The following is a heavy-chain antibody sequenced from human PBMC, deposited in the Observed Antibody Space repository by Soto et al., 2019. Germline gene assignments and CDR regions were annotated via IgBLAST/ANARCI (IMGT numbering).Heavy chain of an antibody. CDR2: INHSGST. Sequence: SETLSLTCAVYGGSFSGYYWSWIRQPPGKGPEWIGGINHSGSTNYNPSLKSRVTISVDTSKNQFSLKLSSVTAADTAVYYCARTYVQYYDILTGYCHFDYWGQGTLVTVSS. D-gene: IGHD3-9*01. V-gene: IGHV4-34*01. CDR3: ARTYVQYYDILTGYCHFDY. J-gene: IGHJ4*02. CDR1: GGSFSGYY.